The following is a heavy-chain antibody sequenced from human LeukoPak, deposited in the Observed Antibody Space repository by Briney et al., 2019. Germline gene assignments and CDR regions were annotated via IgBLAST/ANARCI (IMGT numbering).Heavy chain of an antibody. J-gene: IGHJ4*02. D-gene: IGHD1-26*01. Sequence: GGSLRLSCAASGFNFSSFVMTWVRQAPGKGLEWVSYMSGSGSTIHYADSVKGRFTISRENAKNSLYLQMDSLRADDTAVYYCARKLSGSYSFDYWGQGTLVTVFS. CDR1: GFNFSSFV. CDR2: MSGSGSTI. CDR3: ARKLSGSYSFDY. V-gene: IGHV3-48*03.